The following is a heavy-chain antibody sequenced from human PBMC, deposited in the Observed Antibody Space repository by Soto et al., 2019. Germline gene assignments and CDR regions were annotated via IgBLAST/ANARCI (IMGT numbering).Heavy chain of an antibody. J-gene: IGHJ4*02. V-gene: IGHV3-23*01. CDR3: GKMAWRGDLPGHDF. CDR1: GFTFRSYV. D-gene: IGHD3-10*01. Sequence: EVQLLESGGGLVQPGGSLRLSCAASGFTFRSYVMSWVRQAPGKGLEWLSTITGSGSNTYYADSVRGRFAISRDNSKDTLYLQMDSLGAEDTAVYDCGKMAWRGDLPGHDFWGQGTLVTVSS. CDR2: ITGSGSNT.